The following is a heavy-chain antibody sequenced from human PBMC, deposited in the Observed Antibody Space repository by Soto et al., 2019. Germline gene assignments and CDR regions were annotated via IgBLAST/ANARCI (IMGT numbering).Heavy chain of an antibody. CDR3: ARHGSSGYGYYFDY. CDR2: IYHSGST. J-gene: IGHJ4*02. CDR1: GGSIRSDY. Sequence: SETLSLTCTVSGGSIRSDYWSWIRQPPGKGLEWIGYIYHSGSTNYNPSLKSRVTISVDTSKNQFSLKLSSVIAADTAMYYCARHGSSGYGYYFDYWGQGTLVTVSS. D-gene: IGHD5-12*01. V-gene: IGHV4-59*08.